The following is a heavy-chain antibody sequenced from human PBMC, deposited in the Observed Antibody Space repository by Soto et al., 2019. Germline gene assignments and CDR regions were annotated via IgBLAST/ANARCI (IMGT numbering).Heavy chain of an antibody. CDR2: INSSSSYT. Sequence: QVQLVESGGGLVKPGGSLRLSCAASGLTFSDYYRSWIRQAPGKGLEWVSYINSSSSYTNYADSVKGRFTISRDNAKNSLYLQMNSLRAEDTAVYYCARIITAAGGRRYFDLWGRGTLVTVSS. D-gene: IGHD6-13*01. V-gene: IGHV3-11*05. J-gene: IGHJ2*01. CDR1: GLTFSDYY. CDR3: ARIITAAGGRRYFDL.